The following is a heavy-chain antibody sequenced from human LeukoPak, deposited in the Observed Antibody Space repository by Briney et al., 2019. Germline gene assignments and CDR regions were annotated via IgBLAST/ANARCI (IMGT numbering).Heavy chain of an antibody. CDR2: ISHDGSNK. V-gene: IGHV3-30-3*01. CDR3: AREGNYYGSGSPGAAFDI. CDR1: GFTFSSYA. D-gene: IGHD3-10*01. Sequence: GGSLRLSCAGSGFTFSSYAMHWVRQAPGKGLEWVAVISHDGSNKYYADSVKGRFTISRDNSKNTLYLQMNSLRAEDTAVYYCAREGNYYGSGSPGAAFDIWGQGTMVTVSS. J-gene: IGHJ3*02.